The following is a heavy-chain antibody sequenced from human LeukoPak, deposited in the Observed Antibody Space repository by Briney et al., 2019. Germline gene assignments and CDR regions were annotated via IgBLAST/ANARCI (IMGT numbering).Heavy chain of an antibody. J-gene: IGHJ5*02. CDR1: GFILSAYA. CDR3: AKDWNPSPNWFGP. D-gene: IGHD1-1*01. CDR2: VSNSGVRP. V-gene: IGHV3-23*01. Sequence: PGGSLRLSCAASGFILSAYAMNWVRQAPGKGLEWISGVSNSGVRPNYAASVKGRFTISRDNSKNMLYLQMNGLRAEDTAVYYCAKDWNPSPNWFGPWGQGTLVIVSS.